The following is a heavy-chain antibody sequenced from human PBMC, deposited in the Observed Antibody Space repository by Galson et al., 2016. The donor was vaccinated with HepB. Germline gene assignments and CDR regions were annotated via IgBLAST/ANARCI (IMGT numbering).Heavy chain of an antibody. CDR2: TFYRSTWEN. D-gene: IGHD3-10*01. J-gene: IGHJ6*04. V-gene: IGHV6-1*01. CDR1: GDSVYNNGAA. Sequence: CAISGDSVYNNGAAWVWIRQSPSRGLEWLGRTFYRSTWENHYAGSVKNRITISPDTYRNQFSLHLNSGTPDDTAVYYCARAVMLGRGMDVWGKGTTVTVSP. CDR3: ARAVMLGRGMDV.